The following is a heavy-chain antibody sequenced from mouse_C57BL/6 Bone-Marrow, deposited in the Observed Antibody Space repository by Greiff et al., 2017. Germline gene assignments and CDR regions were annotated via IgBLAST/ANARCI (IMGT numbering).Heavy chain of an antibody. CDR2: LNPHSGST. V-gene: IGHV1-64*01. J-gene: IGHJ3*01. CDR3: ARRTFWFAY. Sequence: QVQLQQPGAELVKPGASVTLSCKASGYTFTSYWMHWVKQRPGQGLEWIGMLNPHSGSTNDNETFQNKATLTVDKCSSTAYMQLRSLTSEDSAVYYCARRTFWFAYWGQGTLVTVSA. CDR1: GYTFTSYW.